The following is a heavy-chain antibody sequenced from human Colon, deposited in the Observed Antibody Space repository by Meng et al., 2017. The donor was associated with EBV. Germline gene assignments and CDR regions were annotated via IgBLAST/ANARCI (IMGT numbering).Heavy chain of an antibody. J-gene: IGHJ5*02. V-gene: IGHV4-59*08. CDR2: IYYSGST. CDR3: ARHFINWFDP. Sequence: QLLESGPGLVKPSEARSLPCTVSGGPIGSYYWSWIRQPPGKGLEWIGYIYYSGSTNYNPSLKSRVTISVDTSKNQFSLKLSSVTAADTAVYYCARHFINWFDPWGQGTLVTVSS. CDR1: GGPIGSYY.